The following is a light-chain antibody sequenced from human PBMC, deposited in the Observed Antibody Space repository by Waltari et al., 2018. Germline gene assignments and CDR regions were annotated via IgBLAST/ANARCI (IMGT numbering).Light chain of an antibody. CDR1: QSVSNY. V-gene: IGKV3-11*01. CDR2: GTS. Sequence: ELVLTQSPATVSLSPGERASLSCRASQSVSNYLAWYQQKPGQAPRLLIHGTSNRATGVPARFSGSGSATEFTLTISNLEPEDVALYFCQQRSNWPPKWTFGQGTKVEIK. CDR3: QQRSNWPPKWT. J-gene: IGKJ1*01.